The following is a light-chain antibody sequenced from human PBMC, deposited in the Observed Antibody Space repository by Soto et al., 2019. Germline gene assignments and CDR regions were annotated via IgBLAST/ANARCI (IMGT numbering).Light chain of an antibody. CDR1: SSNIGAGYD. CDR2: GNN. CDR3: QSYDSSLSGSYV. Sequence: QSVLTQPPSVSGAPGQRVTISCTGSSSNIGAGYDVHWYQRLPGTAPKVLIYGNNNRPSGVPDRFSVSKSGTSASLAITGLLAEVEADCHCQSYDSSLSGSYVFGTGTKPTVL. J-gene: IGLJ1*01. V-gene: IGLV1-40*01.